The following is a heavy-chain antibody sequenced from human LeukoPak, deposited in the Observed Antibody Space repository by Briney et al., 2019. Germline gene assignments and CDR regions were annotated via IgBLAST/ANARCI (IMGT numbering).Heavy chain of an antibody. CDR1: GGSISSYY. CDR3: ARNDGKNYYYYYYMDV. Sequence: SETLSLTCTVSGGSISSYYWSWIRQPPGKGLERIGYIYYNGSTNSNPSFKSRVTISEDTSKNQFSLKLSSVTAADTAVYYCARNDGKNYYYYYYMDVWGKGTTVTVSS. V-gene: IGHV4-59*08. CDR2: IYYNGST. J-gene: IGHJ6*03.